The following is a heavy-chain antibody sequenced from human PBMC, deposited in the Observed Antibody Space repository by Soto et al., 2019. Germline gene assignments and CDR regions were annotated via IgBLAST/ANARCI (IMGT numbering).Heavy chain of an antibody. CDR2: IYYSGST. CDR1: GGSISSGDYY. D-gene: IGHD5-18*01. J-gene: IGHJ6*02. Sequence: SETLSLTCTVSGGSISSGDYYWSWIRQPPGKGLEWIGYIYYSGSTYYNPSLKSRVTISVDTSKNQFSLKLSSVTAADTAVYYCAREDWRGYSYATSSARGGMDVWGQGTTVTVSS. CDR3: AREDWRGYSYATSSARGGMDV. V-gene: IGHV4-30-4*01.